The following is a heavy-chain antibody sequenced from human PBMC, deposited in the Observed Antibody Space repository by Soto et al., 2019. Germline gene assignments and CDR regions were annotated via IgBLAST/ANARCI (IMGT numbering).Heavy chain of an antibody. Sequence: GXSVKVSCKASVYTFTSYYMHWVRQAPGQGLEWMGIINPSGGSTSYAQKFQGRVTMTRDTSTSTVYMELSSLRSEDTAVYYCAREGHIVVVTATDPLYYYYGMDVWGQGTTVTVSS. V-gene: IGHV1-46*01. J-gene: IGHJ6*02. D-gene: IGHD2-21*02. CDR1: VYTFTSYY. CDR3: AREGHIVVVTATDPLYYYYGMDV. CDR2: INPSGGST.